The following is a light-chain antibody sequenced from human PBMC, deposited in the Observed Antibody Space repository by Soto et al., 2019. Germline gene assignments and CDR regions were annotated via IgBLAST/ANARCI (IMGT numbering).Light chain of an antibody. CDR3: QQHSYWPLT. CDR2: DVS. J-gene: IGKJ4*01. CDR1: QSVHSN. V-gene: IGKV3-15*01. Sequence: EIVLTQSPATLSVSPGERASLSCRTSQSVHSNLAWYQQKPGQAPRLLMYDVSTRVTGIPGRFSGSGSWTEFTLTISSLQSEDIAVYYCQQHSYWPLTFGGGTKVDIK.